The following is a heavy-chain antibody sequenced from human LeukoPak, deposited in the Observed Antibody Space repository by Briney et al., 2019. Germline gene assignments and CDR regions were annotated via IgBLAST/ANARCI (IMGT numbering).Heavy chain of an antibody. CDR2: ISSSSSYI. CDR3: ARGQRDYGGTFDY. J-gene: IGHJ4*02. D-gene: IGHD4-23*01. V-gene: IGHV3-21*01. CDR1: GFTFSSYS. Sequence: PGGSLRLSCAASGFTFSSYSMNWVRQAPGKGLEWVSSISSSSSYIYYADSVKGRFTISRDNAKNSLYPQMNSLRAEDTAVYYCARGQRDYGGTFDYWGQGTLVTVSS.